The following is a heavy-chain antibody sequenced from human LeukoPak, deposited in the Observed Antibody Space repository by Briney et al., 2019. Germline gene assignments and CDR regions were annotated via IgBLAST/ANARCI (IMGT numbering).Heavy chain of an antibody. CDR3: ARQGELAIDY. V-gene: IGHV4-59*08. CDR2: IYNTGRT. CDR1: GGSITNYY. J-gene: IGHJ4*02. Sequence: SETLSLTCSVSGGSITNYYWSWIRQSPGKGLEWIGFIYNTGRTNYNPSLQSRVTVSIDTSKNQFSLKLSSVTAADTAVYYCARQGELAIDYWGQGTLVTVSS. D-gene: IGHD1-26*01.